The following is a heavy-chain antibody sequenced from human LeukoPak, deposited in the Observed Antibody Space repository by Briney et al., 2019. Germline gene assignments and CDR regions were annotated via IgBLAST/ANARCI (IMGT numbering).Heavy chain of an antibody. CDR3: AMSIGYDSAIDY. CDR2: IYPSDSDT. V-gene: IGHV5-51*01. CDR1: GYSFTSYW. J-gene: IGHJ4*02. D-gene: IGHD5-12*01. Sequence: AGESLKISCKGSGYSFTSYWIGWVRQMPGKGLEWVGIIYPSDSDTRYSPSFQGQVTISADKSIGTAYLQWSSLKASDTAMYYCAMSIGYDSAIDYWGQGTLVTVSS.